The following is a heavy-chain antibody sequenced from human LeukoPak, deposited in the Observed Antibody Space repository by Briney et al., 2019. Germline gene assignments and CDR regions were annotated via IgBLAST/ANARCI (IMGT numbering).Heavy chain of an antibody. J-gene: IGHJ6*03. CDR2: INPSGGST. V-gene: IGHV1-46*01. D-gene: IGHD3-10*01. CDR3: ARDLEFGGYYYYMDV. Sequence: ASVKVSCKASGYTFTSYYMHWVRQAPGQGLEWMGIINPSGGSTSYAQKFQGRVTMTRDMSTSTVYMELSSLRSEDTAAYYCARDLEFGGYYYYMDVWGKGTTVTVSS. CDR1: GYTFTSYY.